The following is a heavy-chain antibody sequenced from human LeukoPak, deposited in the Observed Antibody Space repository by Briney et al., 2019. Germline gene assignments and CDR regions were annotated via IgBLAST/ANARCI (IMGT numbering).Heavy chain of an antibody. CDR2: INPKSGVT. D-gene: IGHD3-22*01. V-gene: IGHV1-2*02. Sequence: GASVKVSCKASGYTFIDNYIHWVRQAPGQGLEWMAWINPKSGVTNYAQTFQGRVTMTRDTSISTVYLEMTRLNSDDTAVYYCARGGCSSGDTDYWGQGTQVTVSS. J-gene: IGHJ4*02. CDR1: GYTFIDNY. CDR3: ARGGCSSGDTDY.